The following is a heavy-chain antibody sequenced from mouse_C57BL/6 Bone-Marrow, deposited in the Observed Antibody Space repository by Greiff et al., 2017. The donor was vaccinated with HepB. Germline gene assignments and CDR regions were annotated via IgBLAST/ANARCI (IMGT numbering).Heavy chain of an antibody. J-gene: IGHJ2*01. CDR1: GFTFSSYG. V-gene: IGHV5-6*02. CDR3: ARRTF. Sequence: DVKLVESGGDLVKPGGSLKLSCAASGFTFSSYGMSWVRQTPDKRLEWVATISSGGSYTYYPDSVKGRFTISRDNAKNTLYLQMSSLKSEDTAMYYCARRTFWGQGTTLTVSS. CDR2: ISSGGSYT.